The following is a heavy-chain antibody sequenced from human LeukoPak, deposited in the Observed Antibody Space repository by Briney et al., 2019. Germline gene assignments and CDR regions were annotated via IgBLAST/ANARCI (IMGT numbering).Heavy chain of an antibody. CDR1: GGSISSSNW. CDR3: ARDGSPWEYYFDY. J-gene: IGHJ4*02. CDR2: IYHSGST. D-gene: IGHD1-26*01. Sequence: PSETLSLTCAVSGGSISSSNWWSWVRQPPGKGLEWIGEIYHSGSTNYNPSLKSRVTISVDKSKNQFSLKLSSVTAADTAVYYCARDGSPWEYYFDYWGQGTLVTVSS. V-gene: IGHV4-4*02.